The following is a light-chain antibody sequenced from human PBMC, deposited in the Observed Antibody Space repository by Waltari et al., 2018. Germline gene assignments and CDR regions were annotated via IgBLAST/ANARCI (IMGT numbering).Light chain of an antibody. CDR1: QSITRW. J-gene: IGKJ2*01. CDR3: QQYNRYSYT. Sequence: DIQMTQSPSTLSASVGDRVTITCRASQSITRWLVWYQQKPGKAPKLRIYDASNLGSGVPSRFSGSGSGTEFTLTISSLQPDDFATYYCQQYNRYSYTFGQGTKLEIK. CDR2: DAS. V-gene: IGKV1-5*01.